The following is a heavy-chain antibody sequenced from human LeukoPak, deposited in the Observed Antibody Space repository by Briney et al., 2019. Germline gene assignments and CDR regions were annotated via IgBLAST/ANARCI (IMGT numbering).Heavy chain of an antibody. D-gene: IGHD4/OR15-4a*01. J-gene: IGHJ4*02. V-gene: IGHV3-7*01. CDR1: GFSFSSYW. CDR3: ARDLYDALTTPGY. CDR2: INQDGSEE. Sequence: GGSLRLSCAASGFSFSSYWMSWVRQAPGKGLEWVANINQDGSEENYVDSVKGRFTISRDNAKNSLFLQMNSLRAEDTAVYYCARDLYDALTTPGYWGQGTLVTVSS.